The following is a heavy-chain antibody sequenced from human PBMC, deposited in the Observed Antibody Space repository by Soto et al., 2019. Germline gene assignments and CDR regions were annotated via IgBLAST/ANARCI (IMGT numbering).Heavy chain of an antibody. CDR1: GITFNGYT. Sequence: GGSLRLSCVGSGITFNGYTMNWGRQAPGKGLEWVSSITTSSSYIYYADSVKGRFTISRDNAKNSLYLQMNSLRAEDTAVYYCARDRLSMSTVTSADYCGQGILVTVSS. J-gene: IGHJ4*02. CDR3: ARDRLSMSTVTSADY. CDR2: ITTSSSYI. D-gene: IGHD4-17*01. V-gene: IGHV3-21*01.